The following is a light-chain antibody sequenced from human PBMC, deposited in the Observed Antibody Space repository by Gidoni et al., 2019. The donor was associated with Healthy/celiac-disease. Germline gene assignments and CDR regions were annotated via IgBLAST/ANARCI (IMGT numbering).Light chain of an antibody. CDR3: QQRSNWPPVT. Sequence: EIGLTQSQATLSLSPGERATLSCRASQSVSSYLAWYQQKPGQAPRPLIYDASNRATGIPARFSGSGSGTDFTLTISSLEPEDFAVYYCQQRSNWPPVTFGQGTRLEIK. V-gene: IGKV3-11*01. J-gene: IGKJ5*01. CDR1: QSVSSY. CDR2: DAS.